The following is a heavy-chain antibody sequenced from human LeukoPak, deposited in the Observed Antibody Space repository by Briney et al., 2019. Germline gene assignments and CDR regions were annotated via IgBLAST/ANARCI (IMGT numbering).Heavy chain of an antibody. J-gene: IGHJ4*02. Sequence: SETLSPTCSVSGASISTYYWSWIRQPPGKGLEWIGHIHGSGETNYNPSLKSRITMSPDTSRNQFSLKVNSVTAADTAVYYCARDTYYSGSGTYFEDYFDSWGQGILVTVSS. D-gene: IGHD3-10*01. CDR1: GASISTYY. CDR3: ARDTYYSGSGTYFEDYFDS. V-gene: IGHV4-59*12. CDR2: IHGSGET.